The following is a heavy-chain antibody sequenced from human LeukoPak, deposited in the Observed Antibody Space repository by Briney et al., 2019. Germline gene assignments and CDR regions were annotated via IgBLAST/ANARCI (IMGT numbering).Heavy chain of an antibody. CDR2: IIPIFGTA. CDR1: GGTFSSYA. V-gene: IGHV1-69*13. CDR3: ASLWGSDYYDSRVVDY. J-gene: IGHJ4*02. Sequence: SVKVSCKASGGTFSSYAISWVRQAPGQGLEWMGGIIPIFGTANYAQKFQGRVTITADESTSTAYMELSSLRSEDTAVYYCASLWGSDYYDSRVVDYWGQGTLVTVSS. D-gene: IGHD3-22*01.